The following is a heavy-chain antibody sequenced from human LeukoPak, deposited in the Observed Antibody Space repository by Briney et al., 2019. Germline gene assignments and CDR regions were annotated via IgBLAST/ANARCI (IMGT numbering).Heavy chain of an antibody. CDR3: ARVGTYYRSLDS. Sequence: SETLSLTCTVSGGSINDASWNWIRKPPGQGLEWIGYIYHSGGTNYNPSLKSRVTISLDTSKNQFSLKLSSVTATDTAVYYCARVGTYYRSLDSWGQGTLVTVSS. CDR2: IYHSGGT. CDR1: GGSINDAS. V-gene: IGHV4-59*01. J-gene: IGHJ4*02. D-gene: IGHD3-10*01.